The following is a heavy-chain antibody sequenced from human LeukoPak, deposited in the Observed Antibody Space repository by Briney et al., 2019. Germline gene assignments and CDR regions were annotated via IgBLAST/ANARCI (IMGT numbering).Heavy chain of an antibody. D-gene: IGHD3-9*01. CDR2: MNPNSGNT. Sequence: ASVKVSCKASGYTFTSYDINWVRQATGQGLEWMGWMNPNSGNTGYAQKFQGRVTMTRNTSISTAYMELSSLRSEDTAVYYCARGRVYYDILTGYYMRPHRPQYYHYGMDVWGQGTTVTVSS. V-gene: IGHV1-8*01. CDR1: GYTFTSYD. CDR3: ARGRVYYDILTGYYMRPHRPQYYHYGMDV. J-gene: IGHJ6*02.